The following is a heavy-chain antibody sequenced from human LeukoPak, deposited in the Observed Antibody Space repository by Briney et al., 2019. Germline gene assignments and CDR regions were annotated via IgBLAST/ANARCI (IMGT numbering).Heavy chain of an antibody. J-gene: IGHJ4*02. CDR2: IKIDGSAK. D-gene: IGHD5-12*01. V-gene: IGHV3-7*02. CDR1: GFTFSEYW. CDR3: ARGGMVASLDY. Sequence: GGSLRLSCAASGFTFSEYWMSWVRQAPGKGLEWVANIKIDGSAKYYADSVKGRFTISRDNANNSLYLQMNSLRAEDTAVYYCARGGMVASLDYWGQGTLVTVSS.